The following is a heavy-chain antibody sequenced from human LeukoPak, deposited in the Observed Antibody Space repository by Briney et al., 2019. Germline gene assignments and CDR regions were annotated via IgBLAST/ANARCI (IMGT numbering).Heavy chain of an antibody. CDR2: IYHSGST. J-gene: IGHJ4*02. CDR3: ARSGGGDCYPFDY. V-gene: IGHV4-38-2*01. D-gene: IGHD2-21*02. CDR1: GYSISSGYY. Sequence: SETLSLTCAVSGYSISSGYYWGWIRQPPGKGLEWIGSIYHSGSTSYNPSLKSRVTISVDTSKNQFSLKLSSVTAADTAVYYCARSGGGDCYPFDYWGQGTLVTVSS.